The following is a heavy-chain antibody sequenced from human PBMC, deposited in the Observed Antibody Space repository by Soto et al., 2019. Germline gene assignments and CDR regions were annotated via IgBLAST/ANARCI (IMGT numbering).Heavy chain of an antibody. CDR3: ARVGCVPPQLMLCSGGSCYLDY. D-gene: IGHD2-15*01. CDR1: GYTFTRYG. J-gene: IGHJ4*02. CDR2: INTYSGNT. Sequence: GVPVKVSCKASGYTFTRYGISWVRQAPGQGLEWMGWINTYSGNTNYAQNLQGRVTMTTDTSTSTAYMEMRNLRSDDTAVYYCARVGCVPPQLMLCSGGSCYLDYWGQGTLVTRLL. V-gene: IGHV1-18*01.